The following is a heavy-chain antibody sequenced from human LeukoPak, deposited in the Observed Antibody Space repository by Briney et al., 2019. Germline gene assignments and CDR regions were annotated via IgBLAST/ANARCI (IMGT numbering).Heavy chain of an antibody. J-gene: IGHJ4*02. CDR1: GFTFSSYS. Sequence: NPGGSLRLSCAASGFTFSSYSMNWVRQAPGKGLEWVSSISSSSSYIYYADSVKGRFTISRDNAKNSLYLQMNSLRAEDTAVYYCARAHSRPGSYYDSSGYYGYWGQGTLVTVSS. CDR2: ISSSSSYI. V-gene: IGHV3-21*01. CDR3: ARAHSRPGSYYDSSGYYGY. D-gene: IGHD3-22*01.